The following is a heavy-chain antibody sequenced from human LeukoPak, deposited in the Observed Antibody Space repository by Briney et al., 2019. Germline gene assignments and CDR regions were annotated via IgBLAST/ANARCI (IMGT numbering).Heavy chain of an antibody. J-gene: IGHJ4*02. CDR2: IIPIFGTA. V-gene: IGHV1-69*05. D-gene: IGHD1-26*01. CDR3: ARDGRLGASDY. Sequence: GASVKVSCKASGGTFSSYAISWVRQASGQGLEWMGGIIPIFGTANYAQKFQGRVTTTTDESTSTAYMELSSLRSEDTAVYYCARDGRLGASDYWGQGTLVTVSS. CDR1: GGTFSSYA.